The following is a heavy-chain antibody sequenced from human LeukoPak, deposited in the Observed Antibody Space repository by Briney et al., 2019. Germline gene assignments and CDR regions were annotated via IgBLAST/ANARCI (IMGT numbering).Heavy chain of an antibody. D-gene: IGHD1-1*01. CDR1: GFTFSSFA. CDR2: VSFRIDTT. Sequence: GGSLRLSCAASGFTFSSFAMSWVRQAPGKGLEWVSSVSFRIDTTYYADSVKGRFTISRDNSKSTLYLQMNSLRAEDTAVYYCGKDNEGYYMDVWGKGTTVTVSS. V-gene: IGHV3-23*01. CDR3: GKDNEGYYMDV. J-gene: IGHJ6*03.